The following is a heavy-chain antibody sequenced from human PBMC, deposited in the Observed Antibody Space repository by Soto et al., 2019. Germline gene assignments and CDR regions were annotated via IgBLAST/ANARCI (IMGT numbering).Heavy chain of an antibody. V-gene: IGHV3-23*01. CDR1: GSTFTSSV. CDR3: AAYADGPYRPPYDY. D-gene: IGHD3-16*02. CDR2: LGLIPRHT. Sequence: GGSLRLSCAASGSTFTSSVMAWVRRPPGRGLEWISSLGLIPRHTFYADSVKGRFTISRDNSRTTLYLQMTGLTFDDTAVYYCAAYADGPYRPPYDYWGQGTQVTV. J-gene: IGHJ4*02.